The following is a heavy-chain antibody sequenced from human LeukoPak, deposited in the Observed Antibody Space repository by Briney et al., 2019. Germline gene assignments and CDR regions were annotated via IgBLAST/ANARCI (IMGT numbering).Heavy chain of an antibody. CDR1: GYTFTSYG. V-gene: IGHV1-18*01. Sequence: EASVKVSCKASGYTFTSYGISWVRQAPRQGLEWMGWISAYNGNTNYAQKLQGRVTMTTDTSTSTAYMELRSLRSDDTAVYYCARVGIVATIHYYYGMDVWGQGTTVTVSS. J-gene: IGHJ6*02. CDR3: ARVGIVATIHYYYGMDV. CDR2: ISAYNGNT. D-gene: IGHD5-12*01.